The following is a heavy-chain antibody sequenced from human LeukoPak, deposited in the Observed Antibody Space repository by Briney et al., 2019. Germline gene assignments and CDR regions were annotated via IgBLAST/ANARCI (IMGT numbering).Heavy chain of an antibody. CDR2: ISAYNGNT. V-gene: IGHV1-18*01. CDR1: GYTFTSYG. J-gene: IGHJ5*02. CDR3: ARELAAAPPNWFDP. D-gene: IGHD6-6*01. Sequence: ASVTVSCTASGYTFTSYGISWVRHAPGQGLEWMGWISAYNGNTNYAQKLQGRVTMTTVTSTSTAYMELRSLRSDDTAVYYCARELAAAPPNWFDPWGQGTLVTVSS.